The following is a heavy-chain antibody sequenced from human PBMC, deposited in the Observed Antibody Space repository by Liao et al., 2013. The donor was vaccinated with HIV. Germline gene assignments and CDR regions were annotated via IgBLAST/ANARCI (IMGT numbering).Heavy chain of an antibody. D-gene: IGHD3-10*01. Sequence: QVQLQESGPGLVKPSQTLSLTCTVSNGSISNSNYYWTWIRQPAGKGLEWIGRIYSSGSTQLQPLPQGSSHHIGRHVQEPLLPEADLCDRRRQAVYYCALTPYGSEILRIDYWARESWSPSPQ. V-gene: IGHV4-61*02. CDR2: IYSSGST. J-gene: IGHJ4*02. CDR1: NGSISNSNYY. CDR3: ALTPYGSEILRIDY.